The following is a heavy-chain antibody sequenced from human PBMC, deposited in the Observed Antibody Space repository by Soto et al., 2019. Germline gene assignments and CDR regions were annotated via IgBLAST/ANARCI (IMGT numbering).Heavy chain of an antibody. V-gene: IGHV1-24*01. J-gene: IGHJ6*03. CDR1: GYTLTELS. D-gene: IGHD2-2*01. Sequence: EASVKVSCKVSGYTLTELSMHWVRQAPGKGLERMGGFDPEDGETIYAQKFQGRVTMTEDTSTDTAYMELSSLRSEDTAVYYCATWGQVPAAMTYKDYYYYYMDVWGKGTTVTVSS. CDR3: ATWGQVPAAMTYKDYYYYYMDV. CDR2: FDPEDGET.